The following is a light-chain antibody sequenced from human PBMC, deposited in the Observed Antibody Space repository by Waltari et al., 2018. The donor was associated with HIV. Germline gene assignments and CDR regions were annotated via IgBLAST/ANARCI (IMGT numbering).Light chain of an antibody. J-gene: IGLJ2*01. V-gene: IGLV2-11*01. CDR3: CSYAGSYGV. Sequence: QSALTQPRSVSGSPGQSVTISCTGTSSDVGGYNYVAWYQQHPGKAPKFMIYDVSKRPSGVPDRFSGSKSGNTASLTISGLQAEDEADYYCCSYAGSYGVFGGGTKVTVL. CDR1: SSDVGGYNY. CDR2: DVS.